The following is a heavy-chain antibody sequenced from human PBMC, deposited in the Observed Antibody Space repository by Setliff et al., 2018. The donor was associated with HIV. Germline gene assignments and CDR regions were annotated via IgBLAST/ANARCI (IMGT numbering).Heavy chain of an antibody. Sequence: LSLTCTVSDSGTYYWSWIRQPAGKGLEWIGRVSSRGDTNYNPSLKSRVIMSVDTSKNQFSLKLTSVTASDTAVYYCARAAAGNTGPFDLWGQGSPVTVSS. CDR2: VSSRGDT. CDR3: ARAAAGNTGPFDL. V-gene: IGHV4-61*02. CDR1: DSGTYY. J-gene: IGHJ4*02. D-gene: IGHD4-17*01.